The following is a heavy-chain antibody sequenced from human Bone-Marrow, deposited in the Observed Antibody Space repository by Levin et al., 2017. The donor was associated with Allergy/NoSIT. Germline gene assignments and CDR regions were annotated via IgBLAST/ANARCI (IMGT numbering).Heavy chain of an antibody. CDR3: ARVQFSGGSRHNTLDV. J-gene: IGHJ6*02. V-gene: IGHV4-39*07. CDR2: IYYSGST. D-gene: IGHD2-15*01. CDR1: GGSISSSSYY. Sequence: SETLSLTCTVSGGSISSSSYYWGWIRQPPGTGLEWIGSIYYSGSTYYNPSLKSRVTISVDTSKNQFSLKLSSVTAADTAVYYCARVQFSGGSRHNTLDVWGQGTTVTVSS.